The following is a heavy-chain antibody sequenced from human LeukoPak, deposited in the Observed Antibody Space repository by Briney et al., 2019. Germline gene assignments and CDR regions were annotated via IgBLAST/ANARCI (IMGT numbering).Heavy chain of an antibody. CDR3: AKDDRSVVRGTSDF. J-gene: IGHJ4*02. CDR2: ISSSGGST. V-gene: IGHV3-23*01. Sequence: GGSLRLSRAASGFTFSSYAMSWVRQAPGKGLEWVSAISSSGGSTYYADSVKGRFSIFRDNSKNTLSLQMNSLRAEDTAVYYCAKDDRSVVRGTSDFWGQGSLVTVSS. D-gene: IGHD3-10*01. CDR1: GFTFSSYA.